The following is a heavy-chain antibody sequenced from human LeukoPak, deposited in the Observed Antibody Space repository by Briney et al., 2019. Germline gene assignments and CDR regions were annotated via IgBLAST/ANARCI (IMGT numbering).Heavy chain of an antibody. CDR1: GLTVSSNY. V-gene: IGHV3-66*01. CDR3: GRCSGSSCYRIDY. CDR2: ILTGGST. D-gene: IGHD2-15*01. Sequence: GGSLRLSCAASGLTVSSNYMSWVRQAPGKGLEWVSVILTGGSTYYTDSVKGRFTISRDNSKNTLYLQMNSLRAEDTAVYYCGRCSGSSCYRIDYWGQGTLVTVSS. J-gene: IGHJ4*02.